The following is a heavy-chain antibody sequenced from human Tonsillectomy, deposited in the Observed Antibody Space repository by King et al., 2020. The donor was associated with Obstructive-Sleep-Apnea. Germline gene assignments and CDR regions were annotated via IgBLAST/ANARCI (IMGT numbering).Heavy chain of an antibody. J-gene: IGHJ4*02. CDR2: MFYSGSTNYNPSLTT. CDR3: ARDAGPLRYFAFDY. V-gene: IGHV4-59*01. CDR1: GGSINSYY. D-gene: IGHD3-9*01. Sequence: LQLQESGPGLVKPSETLSLTCIVSGGSINSYYWSWIRQSPGKGLEWIGYMFYSGSTNYNPSLTTNYNPSLKIRVTIAVHTSKNTFSLKPSSVTAADTAVYYCARDAGPLRYFAFDYWGQGTLVTVSS.